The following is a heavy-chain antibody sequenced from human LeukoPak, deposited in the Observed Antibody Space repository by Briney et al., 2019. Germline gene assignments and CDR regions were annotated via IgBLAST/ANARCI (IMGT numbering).Heavy chain of an antibody. CDR3: AKSGTSYSYYYYGMDV. J-gene: IGHJ6*02. Sequence: GGSLRLSCAASGFTFSSYGMHWVRQAPGKGLEWVAVISYDGSNKYYADSVKGRFTISRDNSKGTLYLQMNSLRAEDTAVYYCAKSGTSYSYYYYGMDVWGQGTTVTVSS. CDR2: ISYDGSNK. CDR1: GFTFSSYG. D-gene: IGHD2-2*01. V-gene: IGHV3-30*18.